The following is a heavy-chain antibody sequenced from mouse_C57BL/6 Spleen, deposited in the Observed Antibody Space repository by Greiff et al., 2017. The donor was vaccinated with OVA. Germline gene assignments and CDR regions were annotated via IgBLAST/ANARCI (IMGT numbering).Heavy chain of an antibody. V-gene: IGHV1-72*01. Sequence: QVQLKQPGAELVKPGASVKLSCKASGYTFTSYWMHWVKQRPGRGLEWIGRIDPNSGGTKYNEKFKSKATLTVDKPSSTAYLQLSSLTSEDSAVYYCARGDGYYAWFAYWGQGTLVTVSA. CDR3: ARGDGYYAWFAY. CDR1: GYTFTSYW. J-gene: IGHJ3*01. CDR2: IDPNSGGT. D-gene: IGHD2-3*01.